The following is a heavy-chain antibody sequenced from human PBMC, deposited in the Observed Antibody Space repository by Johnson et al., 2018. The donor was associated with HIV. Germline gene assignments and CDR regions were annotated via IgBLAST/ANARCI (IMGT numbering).Heavy chain of an antibody. J-gene: IGHJ3*02. CDR3: TRRSPYDAFDI. V-gene: IGHV3-66*02. CDR2: VYSGGTT. Sequence: VQLVESGGGLVQPGGSLRLSCAASGFTVSSNYMSWVRQAPGKGLESVSVVYSGGTTHYADSVKCRSTISRDNSKNTLYLQMNSLRAEDTAVYYCTRRSPYDAFDIWGQGTMVTVSS. CDR1: GFTVSSNY.